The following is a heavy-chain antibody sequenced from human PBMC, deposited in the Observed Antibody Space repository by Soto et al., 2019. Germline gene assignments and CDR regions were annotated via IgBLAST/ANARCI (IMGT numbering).Heavy chain of an antibody. CDR2: IWYDGSNK. Sequence: QVQLVESGGGVVQPGRSLRLSCAASGFTFSSYGMHWVRQAPGKGLEWVADIWYDGSNKYYADSVKGRFTISRDNSKNTLYLQMNSLRAEDTAVYYCARDRDYGDYLDYWGQGTLVTVSS. CDR3: ARDRDYGDYLDY. V-gene: IGHV3-33*01. J-gene: IGHJ4*02. D-gene: IGHD4-17*01. CDR1: GFTFSSYG.